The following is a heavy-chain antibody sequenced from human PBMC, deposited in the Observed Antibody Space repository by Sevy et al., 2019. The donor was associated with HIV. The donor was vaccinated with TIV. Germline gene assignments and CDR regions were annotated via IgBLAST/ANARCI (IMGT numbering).Heavy chain of an antibody. CDR3: ARVGIFGKSERQYRFMDY. V-gene: IGHV3-7*01. Sequence: GGSLGRSCAASGFTFTTYWMTWVRQAPGKGLEWVANINQDGSKINYVESVKGRFIIFRENAKRSLYVQMNSLRADETAVYYCARVGIFGKSERQYRFMDYWGQVTLVTVSS. J-gene: IGHJ4*02. D-gene: IGHD3-10*01. CDR1: GFTFTTYW. CDR2: INQDGSKI.